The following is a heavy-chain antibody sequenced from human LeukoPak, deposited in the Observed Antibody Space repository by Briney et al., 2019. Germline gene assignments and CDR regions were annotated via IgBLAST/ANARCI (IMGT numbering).Heavy chain of an antibody. D-gene: IGHD6-19*01. V-gene: IGHV1-2*02. CDR2: INPNSGGT. CDR1: GYTFTGYY. Sequence: ASVKVSCKASGYTFTGYYMHWVRQAPGRGLEWMGWINPNSGGTNYAQKFQGRVTMTRDTSISTAYMELSRLRSDDTAVYYCARDLVAAASYYYYGMDVWGQGTTVTVSS. CDR3: ARDLVAAASYYYYGMDV. J-gene: IGHJ6*02.